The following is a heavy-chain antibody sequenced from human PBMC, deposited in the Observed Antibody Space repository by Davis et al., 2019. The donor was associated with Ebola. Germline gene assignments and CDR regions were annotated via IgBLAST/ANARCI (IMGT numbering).Heavy chain of an antibody. CDR3: ARIIAASAPFDY. D-gene: IGHD6-13*01. CDR1: GFTFSDYY. J-gene: IGHJ4*02. Sequence: GESLKISCAASGFTFSDYYMSWIRQAPGKGLAWVSYISRSGSTIYYADSVKGRFTISRDNAKNSLYLQMDSLRAEDTGVYYCARIIAASAPFDYRGQGTPVTVSS. V-gene: IGHV3-11*04. CDR2: ISRSGSTI.